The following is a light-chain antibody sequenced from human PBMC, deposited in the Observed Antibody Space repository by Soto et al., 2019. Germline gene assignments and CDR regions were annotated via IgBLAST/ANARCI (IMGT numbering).Light chain of an antibody. V-gene: IGLV2-14*04. J-gene: IGLJ1*01. Sequence: TXXXVGGYNYVSWYQQHPGKAPXXXXXXVSNRPSGVSNRFSGSKSGXTASLTISGLQAEDEADYYCSSYTSSSTRVFXTGTKVTVL. CDR3: SSYTSSSTRV. CDR2: XVS. CDR1: XXXVGGYNY.